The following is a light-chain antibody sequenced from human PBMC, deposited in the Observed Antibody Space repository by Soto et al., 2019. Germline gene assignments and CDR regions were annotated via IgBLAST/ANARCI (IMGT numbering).Light chain of an antibody. V-gene: IGKV3D-20*02. Sequence: EIVLTQSPGALSLSPGEGATLSCRASQSVSTRSLAWYQQKPGQAPRLLISGASSRAADIPDRFSGSGSGTDFTLAISSLEPEDFAVYYCQQRSNWPPVTFGGGTKVDIK. CDR1: QSVSTRS. J-gene: IGKJ4*01. CDR2: GAS. CDR3: QQRSNWPPVT.